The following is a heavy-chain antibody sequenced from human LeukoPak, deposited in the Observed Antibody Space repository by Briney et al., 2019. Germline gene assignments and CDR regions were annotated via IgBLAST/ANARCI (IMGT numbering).Heavy chain of an antibody. CDR2: IYTSGST. V-gene: IGHV4-61*02. D-gene: IGHD3-3*01. CDR1: GSSISSGSYY. J-gene: IGHJ4*02. Sequence: PSQTLSLTCTVSGSSISSGSYYWSWIRQPAGKGLEWIGRIYTSGSTNYNPSLKSRVTISVDTSKNQFSLKLSSVTAADTAVYYCAGNTYDFWSGYSSLDYWGQGTLVTVSS. CDR3: AGNTYDFWSGYSSLDY.